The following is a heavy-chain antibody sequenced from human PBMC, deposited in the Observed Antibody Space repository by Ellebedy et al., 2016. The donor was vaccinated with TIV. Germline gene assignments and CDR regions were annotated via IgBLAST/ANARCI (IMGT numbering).Heavy chain of an antibody. CDR2: IYHNGST. J-gene: IGHJ6*02. D-gene: IGHD2-21*02. CDR3: ARDDVVVVTAIRDYYYYGMDV. CDR1: GGSISSSNW. Sequence: SETLSLTXAVSGGSISSSNWWSWVRQPPGKGLEWIGEIYHNGSTNYNPSLKSRVTISVDKSKNHFSLKLSSVTAADTAVYYCARDDVVVVTAIRDYYYYGMDVWGQGTTVTVSS. V-gene: IGHV4-4*02.